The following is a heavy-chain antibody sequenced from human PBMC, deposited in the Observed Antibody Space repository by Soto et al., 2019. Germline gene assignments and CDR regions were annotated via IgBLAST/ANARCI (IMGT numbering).Heavy chain of an antibody. J-gene: IGHJ4*02. CDR1: GFTFTPCA. CDR2: ITGRGSGR. Sequence: EVQLLESGGGLVQPGGSLRLSCAASGFTFTPCAMSWVRQAPGKGLEWVSTITGRGSGRYYADSVKGRFTSARDNTKKALYVQMNSLRAEDTAVYYCAKEPPGSGWDSFDYWGQGTLVTVSS. D-gene: IGHD6-19*01. CDR3: AKEPPGSGWDSFDY. V-gene: IGHV3-23*01.